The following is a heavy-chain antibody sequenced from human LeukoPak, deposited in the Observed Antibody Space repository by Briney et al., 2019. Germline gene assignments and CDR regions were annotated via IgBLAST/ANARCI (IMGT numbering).Heavy chain of an antibody. CDR1: GLTVSSNY. D-gene: IGHD3-10*01. CDR3: ARDHMVRGVIITSPTRYGMDV. J-gene: IGHJ6*02. CDR2: IYSGGST. V-gene: IGHV3-53*01. Sequence: PGGSLRLSCAASGLTVSSNYMSWVRQAPGKGLEWVSVIYSGGSTYYADSVKGRFTISRDNSKNTLYLQMNSLRAEDTAVYYCARDHMVRGVIITSPTRYGMDVWGQGTTVTVSS.